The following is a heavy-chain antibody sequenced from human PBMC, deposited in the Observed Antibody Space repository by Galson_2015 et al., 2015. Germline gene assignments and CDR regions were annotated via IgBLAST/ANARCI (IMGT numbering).Heavy chain of an antibody. Sequence: SVKVSCKASGYTFTSYGISWVRQAPGQGLEWMGWISAYNGNTNYAQKLQGRVTMTTDTSTSTAYMELRSLRSDDTAVYYCAREARGKGYCSGGSCYDLDYYYYYGMDVWGQGTTVTVSS. D-gene: IGHD2-15*01. CDR2: ISAYNGNT. V-gene: IGHV1-18*01. CDR3: AREARGKGYCSGGSCYDLDYYYYYGMDV. J-gene: IGHJ6*02. CDR1: GYTFTSYG.